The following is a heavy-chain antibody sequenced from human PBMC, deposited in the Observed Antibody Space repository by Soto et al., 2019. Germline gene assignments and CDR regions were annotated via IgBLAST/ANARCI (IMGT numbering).Heavy chain of an antibody. CDR2: IYPGDSDT. D-gene: IGHD2-15*01. V-gene: IGHV5-51*01. CDR3: ARAVVVAANYYYYYGMDV. Sequence: GESLKISCKGSGYSFTSYWIGWVRQMPGKGLEWMGIIYPGDSDTRYSPSFQGQVTISADKSISTAYLQWSSLKASDTAMYYCARAVVVAANYYYYYGMDVWGQGTTVTFSS. J-gene: IGHJ6*02. CDR1: GYSFTSYW.